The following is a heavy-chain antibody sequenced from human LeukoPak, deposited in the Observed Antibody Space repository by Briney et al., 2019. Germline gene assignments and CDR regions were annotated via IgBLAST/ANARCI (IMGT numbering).Heavy chain of an antibody. V-gene: IGHV4-34*01. J-gene: IGHJ5*02. CDR2: INHSGST. CDR1: GGSFSGYY. Sequence: PSETLSLTCAVSGGSFSGYYWSWIRQPPGKGLEWIGEINHSGSTNYNPSLKSRVTISVDTSKNQFSLKLSSVTAADTAVYYCARTRLEWLTRWFDPWGQGTLVTVSS. CDR3: ARTRLEWLTRWFDP. D-gene: IGHD3-3*01.